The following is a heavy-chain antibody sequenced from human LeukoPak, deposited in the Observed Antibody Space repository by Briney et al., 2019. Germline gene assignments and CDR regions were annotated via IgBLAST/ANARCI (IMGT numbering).Heavy chain of an antibody. D-gene: IGHD6-19*01. J-gene: IGHJ1*01. V-gene: IGHV4-30-4*07. Sequence: SQTLSLTCAVSGGSISSGGFSWNWIRQPPGKGLEWIGYIYYSGSTNYNPSLKSRVTISVDTSKNQFSLKLSSVTAADTAVYYCARGVTGGWYGDFQHWGQGTLVTVSS. CDR1: GGSISSGGFS. CDR2: IYYSGST. CDR3: ARGVTGGWYGDFQH.